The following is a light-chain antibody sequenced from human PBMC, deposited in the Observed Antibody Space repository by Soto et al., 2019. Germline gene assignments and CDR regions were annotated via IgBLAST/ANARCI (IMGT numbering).Light chain of an antibody. CDR2: EVS. J-gene: IGLJ1*01. CDR1: SSDVGGYNY. Sequence: QSVLTQPPSASGSPGQSVTISCTGTSSDVGGYNYISWYQQHPGKAPKLMIYEVSKRPSGVPDRFSGSKSGNTASLTISGLQAEDEADYYCCSYAGSYTLFGTGTKVTVL. V-gene: IGLV2-8*01. CDR3: CSYAGSYTL.